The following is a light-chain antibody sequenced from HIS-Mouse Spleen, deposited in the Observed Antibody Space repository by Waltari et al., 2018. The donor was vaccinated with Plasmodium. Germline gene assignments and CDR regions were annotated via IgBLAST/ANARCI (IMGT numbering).Light chain of an antibody. CDR2: KDS. CDR1: VLAKKY. J-gene: IGLJ3*02. Sequence: SYELTQPSSVSLSPGQTARITCSGYVLAKKYARWFQQKPGQAPVLVIYKDSELPSGIPERFSGSSSGTTVTLTISGAQVEDEADYYCYSAADNNRVFGGGTKLTVL. V-gene: IGLV3-27*01. CDR3: YSAADNNRV.